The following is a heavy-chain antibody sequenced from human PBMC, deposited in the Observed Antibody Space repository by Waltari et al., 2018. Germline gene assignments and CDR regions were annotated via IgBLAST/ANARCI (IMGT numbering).Heavy chain of an antibody. D-gene: IGHD1-26*01. J-gene: IGHJ4*02. V-gene: IGHV3-48*01. Sequence: EVQLVESGGGLVQPGGSLRLSCAASGFSFSRFGMNWVRQAPGKGLVWVAHISGGGYPIYDADSVKGRVTISRDNAKNSLFLQMNGLRAEDTAVYYCAPMGASRLTWTDWGQGTLVTVSS. CDR1: GFSFSRFG. CDR3: APMGASRLTWTD. CDR2: ISGGGYPI.